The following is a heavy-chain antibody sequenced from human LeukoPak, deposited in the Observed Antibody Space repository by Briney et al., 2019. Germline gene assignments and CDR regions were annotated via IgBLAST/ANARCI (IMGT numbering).Heavy chain of an antibody. CDR2: INHSGST. Sequence: SETLSLTCAVYGGSFSGYYWSWIRQPPGKGLEWIGEINHSGSTNYNPSLESRVTISVDTSKNQFSLKLSSVTAADTAVYYCARKPLYYYDSSGYYYFDYWGQGTLVTVSS. D-gene: IGHD3-22*01. CDR1: GGSFSGYY. CDR3: ARKPLYYYDSSGYYYFDY. J-gene: IGHJ4*02. V-gene: IGHV4-34*01.